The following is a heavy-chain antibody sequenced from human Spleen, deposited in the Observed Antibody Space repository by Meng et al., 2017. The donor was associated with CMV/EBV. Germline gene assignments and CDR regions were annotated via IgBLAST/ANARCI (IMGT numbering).Heavy chain of an antibody. V-gene: IGHV4-4*02. CDR1: GASISSGNW. CDR2: IYHSGST. J-gene: IGHJ4*02. D-gene: IGHD2-2*01. CDR3: ARGGGCSSSSCDLDY. Sequence: QVQLQQVGAGLLKPSETLSLTCVVPGASISSGNWLNWVRQPPGKGLEWIGDIYHSGSTNYNPSLKSRVTISVDKSKNQFSLKLSSVTAADTAMYYCARGGGCSSSSCDLDYWGQGVLVTVSS.